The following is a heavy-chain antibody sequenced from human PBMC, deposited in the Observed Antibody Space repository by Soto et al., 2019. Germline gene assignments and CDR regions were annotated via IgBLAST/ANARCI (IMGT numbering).Heavy chain of an antibody. CDR1: GFNFSDYG. CDR2: ISYHGNE. D-gene: IGHD2-2*01. V-gene: IGHV3-30*18. CDR3: AKLAVVVPATPHDYMDV. J-gene: IGHJ6*02. Sequence: QVRLVESGGGVVQPGRSLRLSCVASGFNFSDYGMHWVRHSPGKGLEWVAVISYHGNEYYSDSVKGRFTISRDNSEKTLYLQMNSLRAEDTAVYYCAKLAVVVPATPHDYMDVWGQGTAVTVSS.